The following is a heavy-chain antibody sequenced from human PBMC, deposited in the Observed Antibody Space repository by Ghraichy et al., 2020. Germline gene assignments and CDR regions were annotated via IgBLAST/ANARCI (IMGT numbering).Heavy chain of an antibody. Sequence: ATLSLTCTVSGGSIIRYYWSWIRQPAGKGLEWIGRIYTSGSTNYNPSLKSRVTMSVDTSKNQFSLKLSSVTAADTAVYYCAREDKQWPQSWFDPWGQGTLVTVSS. J-gene: IGHJ5*02. V-gene: IGHV4-4*07. CDR2: IYTSGST. D-gene: IGHD6-19*01. CDR3: AREDKQWPQSWFDP. CDR1: GGSIIRYY.